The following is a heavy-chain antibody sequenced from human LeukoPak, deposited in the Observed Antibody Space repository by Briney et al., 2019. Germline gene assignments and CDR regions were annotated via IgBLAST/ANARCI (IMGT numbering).Heavy chain of an antibody. CDR3: TRESGAFSPFGF. Sequence: PSETLSLTCAVSGGSIMTTNWWSWVRQPPGKGLEWIGEVHLSGATNYNPSLESRVSMSIDTSKNQMSPKLTSVTAADTAIYFCTRESGAFSPFGFWGQGTLVTVSS. V-gene: IGHV4-4*02. CDR2: VHLSGAT. D-gene: IGHD1-26*01. CDR1: GGSIMTTNW. J-gene: IGHJ4*02.